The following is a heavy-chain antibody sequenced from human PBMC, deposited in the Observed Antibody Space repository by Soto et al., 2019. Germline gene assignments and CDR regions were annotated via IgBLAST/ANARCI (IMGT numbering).Heavy chain of an antibody. CDR1: GFTFSGYS. Sequence: GGSLRLSCAASGFTFSGYSMNWVRQAPGKGLEWISYISGTSSTIYYADSVKGRFTISRDNAKDSLYLQMNSLRDEDTAVYYCARQGFDYWGQGTLVTVSS. CDR3: ARQGFDY. J-gene: IGHJ4*02. CDR2: ISGTSSTI. V-gene: IGHV3-48*02.